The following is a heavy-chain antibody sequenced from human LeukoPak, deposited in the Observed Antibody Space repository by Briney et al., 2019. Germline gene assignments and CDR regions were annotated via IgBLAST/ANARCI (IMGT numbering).Heavy chain of an antibody. CDR1: GFTFSSYG. CDR2: IWYDGSNK. Sequence: GRSLRLSCAASGFTFSSYGMHWVRQAPGKGLEWVAVIWYDGSNKYYADSVKGRFTISRDNSKNTLYLQMSSLRAEDTAVYYCARDSSTRELLEPAPDYWGQGTLVTVSS. D-gene: IGHD1-26*01. CDR3: ARDSSTRELLEPAPDY. J-gene: IGHJ4*02. V-gene: IGHV3-33*01.